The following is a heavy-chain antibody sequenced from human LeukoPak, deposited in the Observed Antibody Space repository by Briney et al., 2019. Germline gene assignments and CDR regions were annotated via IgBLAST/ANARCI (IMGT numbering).Heavy chain of an antibody. D-gene: IGHD3-10*01. Sequence: SVKVSCKASGGTFSSYAISWVRQAPGPGLEWMGGIIPIFGTANYAQKFQGRVTITADESTSAAYMELSSLRSEDTAVYYCARMGGSGTLDYWGQGTLVTVSS. CDR3: ARMGGSGTLDY. CDR2: IIPIFGTA. V-gene: IGHV1-69*13. CDR1: GGTFSSYA. J-gene: IGHJ4*02.